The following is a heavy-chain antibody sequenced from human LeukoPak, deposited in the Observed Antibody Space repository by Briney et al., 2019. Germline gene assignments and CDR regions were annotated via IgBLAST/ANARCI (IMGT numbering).Heavy chain of an antibody. CDR1: GGTFSSYA. J-gene: IGHJ5*02. CDR2: IIPIFATA. D-gene: IGHD3-22*01. CDR3: ARSPGDYGSSGLFDP. Sequence: SVKVSCKASGGTFSSYAISWVRQAPGQGLEWMGGIIPIFATAKYAQKFQDRVTITADKSTSTAYMELSSLRSEDTAVYYCARSPGDYGSSGLFDPWGQGTLVTVSS. V-gene: IGHV1-69*06.